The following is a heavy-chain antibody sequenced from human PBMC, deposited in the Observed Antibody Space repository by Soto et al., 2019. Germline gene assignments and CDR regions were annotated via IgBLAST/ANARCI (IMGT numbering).Heavy chain of an antibody. CDR2: ISSGGGRT. D-gene: IGHD2-2*01. J-gene: IGHJ4*02. V-gene: IGHV3-23*01. CDR1: GFTFTSYA. Sequence: EVQLLESGGGLVQPGGSLRLSCAASGFTFTSYAMSWVRQAPGKGLEWVSSISSGGGRTYHADSVKGRFTISRDNSKNPLYLQMNSLKVEDTAVYDCAKRMGFSSSAGDYWGQGPLVTVSS. CDR3: AKRMGFSSSAGDY.